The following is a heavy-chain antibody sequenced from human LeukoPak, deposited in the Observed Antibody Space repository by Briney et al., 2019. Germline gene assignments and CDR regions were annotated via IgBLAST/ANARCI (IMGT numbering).Heavy chain of an antibody. CDR1: GASISSSY. CDR3: ARDGGGYLYAFDI. D-gene: IGHD2-21*01. Sequence: PSEILSLTCTVSGASISSSYWSWIRQPAGKGLEWIGRIYTSESPNYNPPLKSRVSMSVDTSKNQLSLKLSSVTAADTAVYYCARDGGGYLYAFDIWGQGTLVAVSP. V-gene: IGHV4-4*07. CDR2: IYTSESP. J-gene: IGHJ3*02.